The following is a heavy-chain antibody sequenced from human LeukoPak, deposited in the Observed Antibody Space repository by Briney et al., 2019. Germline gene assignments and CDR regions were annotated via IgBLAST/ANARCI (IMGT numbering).Heavy chain of an antibody. CDR2: ISGSGGYT. J-gene: IGHJ2*01. D-gene: IGHD3-3*01. CDR3: AKSSEGGDWYFDL. Sequence: EGSLRLSCAASGFTFSTYTVSWVRQPPGKGLEWVSAISGSGGYTYYADSVKGRFTLSRDNSKNTLYLQMNSLRAEDTAVYYCAKSSEGGDWYFDLWGRDTLVTVSS. V-gene: IGHV3-23*01. CDR1: GFTFSTYT.